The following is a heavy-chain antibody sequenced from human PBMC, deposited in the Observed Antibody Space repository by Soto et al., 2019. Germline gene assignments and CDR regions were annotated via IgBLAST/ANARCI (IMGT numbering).Heavy chain of an antibody. Sequence: EVQLLESGGGLVQSGGSLRLSCAASGFTFSSFAMNWVRQAPGKGLEWVSTISVSGDTTTYADSVKGRFTISRDNSMDTLSLQMNSLRAEDTALYFCAKDGVGWVTTVSYFDSWGQGTRVTVSS. V-gene: IGHV3-23*01. CDR1: GFTFSSFA. D-gene: IGHD4-4*01. CDR2: ISVSGDTT. CDR3: AKDGVGWVTTVSYFDS. J-gene: IGHJ4*02.